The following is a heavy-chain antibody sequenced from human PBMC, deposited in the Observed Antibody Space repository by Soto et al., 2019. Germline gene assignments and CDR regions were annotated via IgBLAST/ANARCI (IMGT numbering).Heavy chain of an antibody. CDR3: AKEMFPRTVLDSSSPWGDF. CDR1: GFTLSEYG. Sequence: PGGSLRLSCTASGFTLSEYGIHWVRQAPGKGLEWVAVISYGGSHKYYAGSVKGRFTISRDDSKNTVYLQMNSLKTDDTAVYYCAKEMFPRTVLDSSSPWGDFWGRGSLVTVSS. J-gene: IGHJ4*02. V-gene: IGHV3-30*18. CDR2: ISYGGSHK. D-gene: IGHD2-15*01.